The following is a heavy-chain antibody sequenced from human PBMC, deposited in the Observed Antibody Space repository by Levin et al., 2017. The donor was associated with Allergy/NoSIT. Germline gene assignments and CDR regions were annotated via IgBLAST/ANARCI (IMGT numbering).Heavy chain of an antibody. Sequence: LSLTCAASGFTLSSHWMHWVRQAPGKGLVWVSRINSEGTRTSYADSVRGRFTISRDNAKNTLYLQINSLRAEDTAVYYCTRRARELWFGDDDYFDYWGQGAPVTVSS. V-gene: IGHV3-74*01. CDR1: GFTLSSHW. J-gene: IGHJ4*02. D-gene: IGHD3-10*01. CDR2: INSEGTRT. CDR3: TRRARELWFGDDDYFDY.